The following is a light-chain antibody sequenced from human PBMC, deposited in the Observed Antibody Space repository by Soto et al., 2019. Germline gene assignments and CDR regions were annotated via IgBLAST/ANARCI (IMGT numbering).Light chain of an antibody. CDR1: RPVFSNH. Sequence: EIVMTQSAVALSVSPCERATISCRASRPVFSNHRGWYQQTPGQAPRRLIFGASIRATGIPDRFSGSGSGTDFTLTISGLEPEDCAAYYCQQYGSSPSTFGEGTKVDI. J-gene: IGKJ4*01. V-gene: IGKV3-20*01. CDR2: GAS. CDR3: QQYGSSPST.